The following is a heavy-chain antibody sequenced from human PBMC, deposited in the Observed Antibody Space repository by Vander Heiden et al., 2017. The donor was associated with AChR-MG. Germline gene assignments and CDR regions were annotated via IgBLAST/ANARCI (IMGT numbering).Heavy chain of an antibody. J-gene: IGHJ6*02. CDR1: GGTFSSYA. Sequence: QVQLVQSGAEVKKPGSSVKVSCQASGGTFSSYAISWVRQAPGQGLEWMGGIIPIFGTANYAQKFQGRVTITADKSTSTAYMELSSLRSEDTAVYYCARDAYCSSTSCYHYYYYGMDVWGQGTTVTVSS. CDR3: ARDAYCSSTSCYHYYYYGMDV. V-gene: IGHV1-69*06. D-gene: IGHD2-2*01. CDR2: IIPIFGTA.